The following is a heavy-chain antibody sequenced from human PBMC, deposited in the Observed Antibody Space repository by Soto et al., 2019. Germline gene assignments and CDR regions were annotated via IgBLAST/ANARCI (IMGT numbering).Heavy chain of an antibody. Sequence: ASVKVSCKASGYTFTSYDINWVRQATGQGLEWMGWMNPNSGNTGYAQKFQGRVTMTRNTSISTAYMELSSLRSEDTAVYYCARVGYCTNGVCYTDWFDPWGRGTLVTVPQ. CDR1: GYTFTSYD. J-gene: IGHJ5*02. V-gene: IGHV1-8*01. D-gene: IGHD2-8*01. CDR3: ARVGYCTNGVCYTDWFDP. CDR2: MNPNSGNT.